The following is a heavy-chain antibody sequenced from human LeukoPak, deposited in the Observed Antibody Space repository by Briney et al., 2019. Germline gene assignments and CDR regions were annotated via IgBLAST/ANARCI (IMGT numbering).Heavy chain of an antibody. CDR1: DDSFSSHY. D-gene: IGHD4-17*01. V-gene: IGHV4-59*11. CDR2: ISYIGST. J-gene: IGHJ3*02. CDR3: ARDLVTVTKGFDI. Sequence: NPSETLSLTCAVSDDSFSSHYWTWIRQPPGKGLEWIGYISYIGSTNYNPSLKSQVTISIDTSKNQFSLKLSSVTAADTAVYYCARDLVTVTKGFDIWGQGTMVSVSS.